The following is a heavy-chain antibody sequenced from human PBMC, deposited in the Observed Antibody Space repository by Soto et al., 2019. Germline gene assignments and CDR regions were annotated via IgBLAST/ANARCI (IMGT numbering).Heavy chain of an antibody. V-gene: IGHV1-69*02. Sequence: QVQLVQSGAEVKKPGSSVKVSCKASGGTFSSYTISWVRQAPGQGLEWMGRIIPILGIANYAQKFQGRVTITADKSTSTAYMELSSLRSEDTAVYYCARGPWGCSGGSCYSCYFDYWGQGTLVTVSS. CDR3: ARGPWGCSGGSCYSCYFDY. CDR1: GGTFSSYT. J-gene: IGHJ4*02. CDR2: IIPILGIA. D-gene: IGHD2-15*01.